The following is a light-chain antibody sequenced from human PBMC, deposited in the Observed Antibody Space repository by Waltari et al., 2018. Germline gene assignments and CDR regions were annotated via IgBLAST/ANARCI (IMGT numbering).Light chain of an antibody. Sequence: EIVFTQSPATLSLSPVERATLSCRASQSLSSYLAWYQQKPGQAPRLLIYDASNRATGIPARFSGSGSGTDFTLTISSLEPEDFAIYYCQQRSNWPLTFGGGTKVEIK. CDR1: QSLSSY. CDR3: QQRSNWPLT. V-gene: IGKV3-11*01. CDR2: DAS. J-gene: IGKJ4*01.